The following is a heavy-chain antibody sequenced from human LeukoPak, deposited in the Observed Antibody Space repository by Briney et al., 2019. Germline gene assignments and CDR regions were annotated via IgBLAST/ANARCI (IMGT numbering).Heavy chain of an antibody. Sequence: WGSLRLSCAASGFTFSSYAMSWVRQAPGKGLEWVSAMSGSGGSKYYADSVKGRFTISRDNSKNTLYLQMNSLRAEDTAVYYCARDRSGSWDFDYWGQGTLVTVSS. CDR2: MSGSGGSK. J-gene: IGHJ4*02. V-gene: IGHV3-23*01. CDR1: GFTFSSYA. D-gene: IGHD1-26*01. CDR3: ARDRSGSWDFDY.